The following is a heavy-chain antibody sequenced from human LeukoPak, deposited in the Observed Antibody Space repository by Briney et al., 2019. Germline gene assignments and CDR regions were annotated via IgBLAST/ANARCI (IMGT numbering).Heavy chain of an antibody. Sequence: KSSETLSLTCTVSGGSISSSSYYWGWIRQPPGKGLEWIGSIYYSGSTYYNPSLKSRVTISVDTSKNQFSLKLSSVTAADTAVYYCARLEEGLGYCSGSSCYWFDPWGQGILVTVSS. CDR1: GGSISSSSYY. J-gene: IGHJ5*02. CDR2: IYYSGST. V-gene: IGHV4-39*07. D-gene: IGHD2-2*01. CDR3: ARLEEGLGYCSGSSCYWFDP.